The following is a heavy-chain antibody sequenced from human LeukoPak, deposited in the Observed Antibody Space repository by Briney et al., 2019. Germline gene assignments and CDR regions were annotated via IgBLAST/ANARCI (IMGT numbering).Heavy chain of an antibody. Sequence: PSETLTLTCTVSAGSRSSYYWTWIRQPPGKGLEWIGYIFPSGSAYYNPSLKTRVTISVDTSKNQFSLKLTSVTAADTAVYYCARRHHYSHFMDVWGKGTTVTVSS. CDR3: ARRHHYSHFMDV. J-gene: IGHJ6*03. V-gene: IGHV4-4*09. CDR1: AGSRSSYY. CDR2: IFPSGSA.